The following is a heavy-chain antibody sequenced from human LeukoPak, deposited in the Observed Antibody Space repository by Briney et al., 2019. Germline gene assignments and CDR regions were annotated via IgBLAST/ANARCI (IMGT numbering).Heavy chain of an antibody. CDR1: GGSISSGDYY. CDR3: ARARITMVRGVRGACWFDP. V-gene: IGHV4-30-4*01. Sequence: SETLSLTCIVSGGSISSGDYYWSWIRQPPGKGLEWIGYIYYSGSTYYNPSLKSRVTISVDTSKNQFSLKLSSVTAADTAVYYCARARITMVRGVRGACWFDPWGQGTLVTVSS. J-gene: IGHJ5*02. D-gene: IGHD3-10*01. CDR2: IYYSGST.